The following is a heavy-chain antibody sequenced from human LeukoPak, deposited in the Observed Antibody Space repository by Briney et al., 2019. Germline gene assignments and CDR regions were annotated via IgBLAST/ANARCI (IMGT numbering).Heavy chain of an antibody. V-gene: IGHV4-34*01. CDR3: ASSRQTGTTPLSAPFDY. D-gene: IGHD1-7*01. Sequence: PSETLSLTCAVYGGSFSGYYWSWIRQPPGKGLEWIGEINHSGSTNYNPSLKSRVTISVDTSKNQFSLKLSSVTAADTAVYYCASSRQTGTTPLSAPFDYWGQGTLVTVSS. CDR1: GGSFSGYY. J-gene: IGHJ4*02. CDR2: INHSGST.